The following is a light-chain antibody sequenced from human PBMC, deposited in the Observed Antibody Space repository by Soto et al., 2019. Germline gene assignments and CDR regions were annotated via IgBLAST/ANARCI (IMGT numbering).Light chain of an antibody. J-gene: IGKJ4*01. CDR2: DAS. CDR3: QQYSSWPPLT. Sequence: EIVMTQSPATLSVSPGERATLSCRASQAIRSNLAWYQQKPGQAPRFLIYDASSRATGVPDRFTGSGSGTDFTLSINSLQSEDSAVYFCQQYSSWPPLTFGGGTKVDIK. V-gene: IGKV3-15*01. CDR1: QAIRSN.